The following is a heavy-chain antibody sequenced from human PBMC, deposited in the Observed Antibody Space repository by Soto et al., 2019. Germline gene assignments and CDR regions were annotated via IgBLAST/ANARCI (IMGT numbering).Heavy chain of an antibody. CDR2: INHSGST. Sequence: SETLSLTCAVYGGSFSGYYWSWIRQPPGKGLGWIGEINHSGSTNYNPSLKSRVTISVDTSKNQFSLKLSSVTAADTAVYYCARATRIVVVPAAIPANRWFVPWGQGTLVTVSS. D-gene: IGHD2-2*02. CDR3: ARATRIVVVPAAIPANRWFVP. CDR1: GGSFSGYY. V-gene: IGHV4-34*01. J-gene: IGHJ5*02.